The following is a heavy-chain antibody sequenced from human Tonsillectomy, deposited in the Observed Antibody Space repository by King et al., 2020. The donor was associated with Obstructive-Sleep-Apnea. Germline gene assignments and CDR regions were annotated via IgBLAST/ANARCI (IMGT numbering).Heavy chain of an antibody. CDR1: GFTFSTYA. D-gene: IGHD5-24*01. CDR2: ISYDGSNK. J-gene: IGHJ1*01. CDR3: ARDDMATMGEYFQH. Sequence: VQLVESGGGVIQPGRSLRLSCAASGFTFSTYAIHWVRQTPGKGLEWVAVISYDGSNKYYADSVKGRFTISRDNSKNTVSLQMNSLRAEDTAVYYCARDDMATMGEYFQHWGQGTLVTVSS. V-gene: IGHV3-30*04.